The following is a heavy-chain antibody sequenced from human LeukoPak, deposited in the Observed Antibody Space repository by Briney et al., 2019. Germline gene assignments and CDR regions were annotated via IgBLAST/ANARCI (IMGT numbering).Heavy chain of an antibody. J-gene: IGHJ5*02. CDR2: IYYRGST. D-gene: IGHD2-2*01. CDR1: GGSISSSPYY. Sequence: SAPLSLTCTVSGGSISSSPYYWGWIRQPPGKGLEWIGTIYYRGSTYSNPSLNSRVTISLDTSKNQFSLRLRSVTAADTALYYCARHYLSDGILSTFDPWGQGTLVTVSS. V-gene: IGHV4-39*01. CDR3: ARHYLSDGILSTFDP.